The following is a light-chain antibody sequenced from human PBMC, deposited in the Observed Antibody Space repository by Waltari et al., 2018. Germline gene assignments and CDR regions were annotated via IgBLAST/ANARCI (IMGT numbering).Light chain of an antibody. CDR3: SSYTTSSAPGV. CDR1: DTDVGAYAF. J-gene: IGLJ1*01. CDR2: EVS. V-gene: IGLV2-14*01. Sequence: QSALTQPASVSGSPGQSLTIPCSGTDTDVGAYAFASWYQQHPGKAPHLIIYEVSNRPSGISNRFSASKSGNTASLTISGLQAEDEADYYCSSYTTSSAPGVFGTGTRVTVL.